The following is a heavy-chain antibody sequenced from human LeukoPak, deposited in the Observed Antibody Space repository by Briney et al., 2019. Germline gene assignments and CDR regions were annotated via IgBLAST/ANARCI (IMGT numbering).Heavy chain of an antibody. CDR3: ARRSGSYYYFDY. Sequence: SETLSLTCTVSGGSISSYYWSWIRQPPGKGLEWIGYIYYSGSTNYNPSLKSRVTISVDTSKNQFSLKLSSVTAADTAVYYCARRSGSYYYFDYWGQGTLVTVSS. CDR1: GGSISSYY. CDR2: IYYSGST. J-gene: IGHJ4*02. D-gene: IGHD1-26*01. V-gene: IGHV4-59*08.